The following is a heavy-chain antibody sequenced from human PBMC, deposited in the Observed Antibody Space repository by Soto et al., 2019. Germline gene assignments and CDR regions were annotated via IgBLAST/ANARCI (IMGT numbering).Heavy chain of an antibody. CDR2: INHSGGT. V-gene: IGHV4-34*01. CDR1: GGSFSAYY. Sequence: PSETLSLTCAVYGGSFSAYYWSWIRQPPGKGLEWFGEINHSGGTSYNPSLKSRVTISVDTSKSQFSLKLTSVTAADRAVYYCARGSVDTVDSSGFYEYWGPGTPVTVSS. J-gene: IGHJ4*02. CDR3: ARGSVDTVDSSGFYEY. D-gene: IGHD3-22*01.